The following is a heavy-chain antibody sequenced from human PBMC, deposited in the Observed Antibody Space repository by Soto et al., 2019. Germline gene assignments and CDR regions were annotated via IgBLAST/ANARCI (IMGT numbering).Heavy chain of an antibody. CDR1: GGSVSSGSYY. CDR3: ARLDPLYGSGSP. V-gene: IGHV4-61*01. Sequence: SETLSLTCTVSGGSVSSGSYYWSWIRQPPGKGLEWIGYIYYSGSTNYNPSLKSRVTTSVDTSKNQFSLKLSSVTAADTAVYYCARLDPLYGSGSPWGQGTLVTVSS. CDR2: IYYSGST. J-gene: IGHJ5*02. D-gene: IGHD3-10*01.